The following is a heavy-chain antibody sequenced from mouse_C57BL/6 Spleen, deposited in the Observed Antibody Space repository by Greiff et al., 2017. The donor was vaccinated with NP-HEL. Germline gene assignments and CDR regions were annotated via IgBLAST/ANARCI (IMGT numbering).Heavy chain of an antibody. V-gene: IGHV1-59*01. CDR3: ARSERYFDV. CDR2: IDPSDSYT. Sequence: VQPQQPGAELVRPGTSVKLSCKASGYTFTSYWMHWVKQRPGQGLEWIGVIDPSDSYTNYNQKFKGKATLTVDTSSSTAYMQLSSLTSEDSAVYYCARSERYFDVWGTGTTVTVSS. J-gene: IGHJ1*03. CDR1: GYTFTSYW.